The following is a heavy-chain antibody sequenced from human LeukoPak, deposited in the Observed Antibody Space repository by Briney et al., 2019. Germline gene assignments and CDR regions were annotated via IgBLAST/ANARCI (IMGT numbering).Heavy chain of an antibody. D-gene: IGHD3-10*01. V-gene: IGHV3-48*01. Sequence: RAGGSLRLSCAASGFTFSSYSMNWVRQAPGKGLEWVSYISSSSSTIYYADSVKGRFTISRDNAKNSLYVQMNSLRAEDTAVYYRARDYGVYYYAWGSSYYHMEVWGKGTTVTVSS. CDR3: ARDYGVYYYAWGSSYYHMEV. CDR1: GFTFSSYS. CDR2: ISSSSSTI. J-gene: IGHJ6*03.